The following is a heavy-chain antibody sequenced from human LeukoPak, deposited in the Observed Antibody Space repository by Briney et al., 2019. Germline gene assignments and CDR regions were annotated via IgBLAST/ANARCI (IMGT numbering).Heavy chain of an antibody. D-gene: IGHD2-15*01. CDR3: ARILHNWFDP. CDR1: GGSISSSSYY. J-gene: IGHJ5*02. CDR2: IYNSRTT. Sequence: SESLSLTCTVSGGSISSSSYYWGWIRQPPGKGREWIGRIYNSRTTYYSPSLKSRVTISVDTSKNQSSLKLSSVTAADTAMYYCARILHNWFDPWGQGTLVTVSS. V-gene: IGHV4-39*01.